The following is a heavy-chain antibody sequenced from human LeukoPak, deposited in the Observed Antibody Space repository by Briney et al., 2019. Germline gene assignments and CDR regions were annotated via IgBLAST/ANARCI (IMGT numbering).Heavy chain of an antibody. V-gene: IGHV4-4*07. CDR2: IYTSGST. J-gene: IGHJ2*01. CDR1: GGSISSYY. D-gene: IGHD2-21*02. Sequence: SETLSLTCTVSGGSISSYYWSWIRQPAGKGLEWIGRIYTSGSTNYNPSLKSRVTISVDTSKNQFSLKLSSVTAADTAVYYCARDQTYCGSDCYSWYFDLWGRGTLVTVSS. CDR3: ARDQTYCGSDCYSWYFDL.